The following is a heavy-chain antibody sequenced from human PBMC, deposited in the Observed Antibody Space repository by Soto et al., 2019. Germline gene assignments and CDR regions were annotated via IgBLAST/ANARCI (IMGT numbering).Heavy chain of an antibody. Sequence: PGGSLRLSCAASEFTFSTYALSWVRQARGKGLEWVSAFSASGTTYYAVSVKGRFTISRDGSKDTLYLQMNSLRADDTAVYYCAKATVPGTVFRSGMDVWGQGTTVTVSS. CDR1: EFTFSTYA. CDR2: FSASGTT. CDR3: AKATVPGTVFRSGMDV. D-gene: IGHD2-2*01. J-gene: IGHJ6*02. V-gene: IGHV3-23*01.